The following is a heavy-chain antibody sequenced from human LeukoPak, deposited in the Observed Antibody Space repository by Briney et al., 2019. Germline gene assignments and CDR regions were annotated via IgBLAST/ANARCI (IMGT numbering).Heavy chain of an antibody. J-gene: IGHJ4*02. Sequence: GGSLRLSCAASGFTFSSYGMHWVRQAPGKGLEWVAVISYDGSNKYYADSVKGRFTISRDNSKNTLYLQMNSLRAEDTAVYHCAKDEGYSSSWYFHYFDYWGQGTLVTVSS. D-gene: IGHD6-13*01. CDR1: GFTFSSYG. CDR3: AKDEGYSSSWYFHYFDY. CDR2: ISYDGSNK. V-gene: IGHV3-30*18.